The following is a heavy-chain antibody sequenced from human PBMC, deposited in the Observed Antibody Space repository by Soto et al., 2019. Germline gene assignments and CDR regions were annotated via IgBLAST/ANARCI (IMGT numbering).Heavy chain of an antibody. CDR3: ARQGCSSTSCYRSRSSYWYFDL. J-gene: IGHJ2*01. CDR1: GGSISSYY. D-gene: IGHD2-2*01. Sequence: QVQLQESGPGLVKPSETLSLTCTVSGGSISSYYWSWIRQPPGKGLEWIGYIYYIGSTNYNPSLKSRVTLSVDTSKNQFPLKPSSVTAADTAVYYCARQGCSSTSCYRSRSSYWYFDLWGRGTLVTVSS. CDR2: IYYIGST. V-gene: IGHV4-59*08.